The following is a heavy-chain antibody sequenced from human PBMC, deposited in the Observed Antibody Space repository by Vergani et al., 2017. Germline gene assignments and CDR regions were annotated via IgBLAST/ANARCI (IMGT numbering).Heavy chain of an antibody. V-gene: IGHV5-51*01. CDR3: ARTDLAYCGGDCYSSFDY. J-gene: IGHJ4*02. D-gene: IGHD2-21*02. CDR1: GYSFTSYW. Sequence: VQLVQSGAEVKKPGASVKISCKGSGYSFTSYWIGWVRQMPGKGLEWMGIIYPGDSDTRYSPSFQGQVTISADKSISTAYLQWSSLKASDTAMYYCARTDLAYCGGDCYSSFDYWGQGTLVTVSS. CDR2: IYPGDSDT.